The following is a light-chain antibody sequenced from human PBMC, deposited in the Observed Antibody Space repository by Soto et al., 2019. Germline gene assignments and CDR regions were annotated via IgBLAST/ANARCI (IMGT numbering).Light chain of an antibody. V-gene: IGKV3-15*01. J-gene: IGKJ1*01. CDR2: GVS. Sequence: EIVMTQSPATLSLSPGESATLSCRASQSVTSNLAWYQQKPGQAPRLLMYGVSTRATGIPDRFGGSGSATELTLTISRLQSEDFAVYYCQQCGSSPWTCGQGTKVDIK. CDR1: QSVTSN. CDR3: QQCGSSPWT.